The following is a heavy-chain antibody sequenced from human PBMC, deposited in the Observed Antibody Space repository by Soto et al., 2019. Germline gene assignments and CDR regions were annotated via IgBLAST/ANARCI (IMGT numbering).Heavy chain of an antibody. Sequence: QEQLQQWGAGLLKPSETLSLTCVVYGGSFSGYYWSWIRQPPGKGLEWIGEINHSGNTNYNPSLKSRVTISIDTSKNQFSLKLNSVTAADTAVYYCARGPAVTLPWDSIDSWGQGTLVAVSS. CDR1: GGSFSGYY. V-gene: IGHV4-34*01. CDR3: ARGPAVTLPWDSIDS. D-gene: IGHD4-17*01. CDR2: INHSGNT. J-gene: IGHJ4*02.